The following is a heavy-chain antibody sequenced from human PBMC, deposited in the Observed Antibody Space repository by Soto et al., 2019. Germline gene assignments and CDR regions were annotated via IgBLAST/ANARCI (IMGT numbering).Heavy chain of an antibody. CDR2: IYYSGST. CDR3: ARADILTGSFDY. CDR1: GGSISSGGYY. V-gene: IGHV4-31*03. D-gene: IGHD3-9*01. J-gene: IGHJ4*02. Sequence: QVQLQESGPRLVKPSQTLSLTCTVSGGSISSGGYYWSWIRQHTGKGLEWIGYIYYSGSTYYNPSLKSRVTISVDTSKNQFSLKLSSVTAADTAVYYCARADILTGSFDYWGQGTLFTVSS.